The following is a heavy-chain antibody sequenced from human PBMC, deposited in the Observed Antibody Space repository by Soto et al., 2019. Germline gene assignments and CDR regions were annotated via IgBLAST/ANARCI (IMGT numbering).Heavy chain of an antibody. CDR3: ARDTSHGVTIGGLDS. CDR2: XXXXXXX. V-gene: IGHV3-48*02. Sequence: GGSLRLSCAASGFSFSNYNMXWVRXXXGKXXXXXXXXXXXXXXXXXXXXQGRFTISRDNAKNSLYLEMTDLRDEDTAVYYCARDTSHGVTIGGLDSWGQGTLVTV. J-gene: IGHJ4*02. D-gene: IGHD3-16*01. CDR1: GFSFSNYN.